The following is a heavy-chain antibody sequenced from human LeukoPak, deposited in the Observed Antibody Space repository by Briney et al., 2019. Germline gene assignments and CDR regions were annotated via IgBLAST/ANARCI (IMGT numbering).Heavy chain of an antibody. D-gene: IGHD3-22*01. Sequence: PSETLSLTCAVDGGSFSGYYWSWIRQPPEKGLEWIGEINPSGSTNYNPSLKSRVTISVDTSKNQFSLKLSSVTAADTAVYYCARRRYDASGYYPSRGRYFDYWGQGTLATVSS. J-gene: IGHJ4*02. V-gene: IGHV4-34*01. CDR2: INPSGST. CDR3: ARRRYDASGYYPSRGRYFDY. CDR1: GGSFSGYY.